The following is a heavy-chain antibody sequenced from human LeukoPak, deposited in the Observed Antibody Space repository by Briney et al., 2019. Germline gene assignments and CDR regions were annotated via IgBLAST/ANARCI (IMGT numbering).Heavy chain of an antibody. CDR2: TNHSGST. CDR3: ARGGAVAGPHYYYYYGMDV. V-gene: IGHV4-34*01. Sequence: SETLSLTCAVYGGSFSGYYWTWIRQLPGKGLEWIGETNHSGSTNYNPSLKSRVTISVDTSKNQFSLKLSSVTAADTAVYYCARGGAVAGPHYYYYYGMDVWGKGTTVTVSS. CDR1: GGSFSGYY. J-gene: IGHJ6*04. D-gene: IGHD6-19*01.